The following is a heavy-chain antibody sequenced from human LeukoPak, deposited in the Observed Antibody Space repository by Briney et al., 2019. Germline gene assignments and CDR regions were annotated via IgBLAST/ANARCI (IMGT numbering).Heavy chain of an antibody. CDR3: ARAWSGDLDY. CDR1: GFTFSTSA. D-gene: IGHD3-3*01. CDR2: LSGSGSST. V-gene: IGHV3-23*01. J-gene: IGHJ4*02. Sequence: GGSLRLSCAASGFTFSTSAMNWVRQAPGKGLEWVSALSGSGSSTYYADSVKGRFTISRDDSRDTFYLHMTGLRPEDTAVYYCARAWSGDLDYWGQGTAVIVSS.